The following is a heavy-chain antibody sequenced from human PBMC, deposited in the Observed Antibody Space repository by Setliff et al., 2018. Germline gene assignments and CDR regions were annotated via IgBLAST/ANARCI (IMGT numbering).Heavy chain of an antibody. J-gene: IGHJ4*02. V-gene: IGHV4-34*12. CDR1: GFTFSSYN. CDR3: ARSFSRREKFLLDY. Sequence: SETLSLSCAASGFTFSSYNMDWVRQPPGKRLEWIGEIIHSGSTNYNPSLKSRVTISMDTSKNQFSLKVSSVTAADTAVYYCARSFSRREKFLLDYWGQGALVTVSS. CDR2: IIHSGST.